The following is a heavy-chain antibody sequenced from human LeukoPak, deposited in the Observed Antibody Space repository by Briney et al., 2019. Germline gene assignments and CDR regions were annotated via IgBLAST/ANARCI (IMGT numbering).Heavy chain of an antibody. V-gene: IGHV3-30*18. CDR1: GFTFSSYG. Sequence: RSLRLSCAASGFTFSSYGMHWVRQAPGKGLEWVAVISYDGSNKYYADSVKGRFTISRDNSKNTLYLQMNSLRAEDTAVYYCAKDGATAMAFDYWGQGTLVTVSS. D-gene: IGHD5-18*01. CDR2: ISYDGSNK. CDR3: AKDGATAMAFDY. J-gene: IGHJ4*02.